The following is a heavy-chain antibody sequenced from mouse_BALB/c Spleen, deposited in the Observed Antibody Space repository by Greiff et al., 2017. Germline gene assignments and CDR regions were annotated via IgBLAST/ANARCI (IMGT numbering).Heavy chain of an antibody. CDR1: GFTFSSYA. CDR3: ARDWGGNYLDY. Sequence: EVKLVESGGGLVKPGGSLKLSCAASGFTFSSYAMSWVRQSPEKRLEWVAEISSGGSYTYYPDTVTGRFTISRDNAKNTLYLEMSSLRSEDTAMYYCARDWGGNYLDYWGQGTTLTVSS. CDR2: ISSGGSYT. J-gene: IGHJ2*01. V-gene: IGHV5-9-4*01.